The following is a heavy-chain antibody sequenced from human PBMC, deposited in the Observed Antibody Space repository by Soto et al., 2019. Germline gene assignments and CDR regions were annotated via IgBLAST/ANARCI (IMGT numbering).Heavy chain of an antibody. Sequence: GESLKISCKGSGYTFTNYWIGWVRQMPGKGPEWMGIIYPGDSDTKYNPSFQGQVTISADKSITTTYLQWSSLKASDTAIYYCAASIFYYGMDVWGQATTVTVSS. CDR3: AASIFYYGMDV. CDR1: GYTFTNYW. J-gene: IGHJ6*02. V-gene: IGHV5-51*01. CDR2: IYPGDSDT.